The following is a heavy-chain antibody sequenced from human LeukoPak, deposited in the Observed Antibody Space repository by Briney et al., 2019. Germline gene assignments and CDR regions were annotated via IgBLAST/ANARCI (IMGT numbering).Heavy chain of an antibody. D-gene: IGHD3-3*01. CDR3: ARTNYDFWSGHNWFDP. V-gene: IGHV3-48*01. CDR1: GFTFSGYS. Sequence: PGGFLRLSCAASGFTFSGYSMNWVRQAPGKGLEWVSYISSSSSTIYYADSVKGRFTMSRDNAKKSLYLQMSSLRAEDTAVYYCARTNYDFWSGHNWFDPWGQGTLVTVSS. J-gene: IGHJ5*02. CDR2: ISSSSSTI.